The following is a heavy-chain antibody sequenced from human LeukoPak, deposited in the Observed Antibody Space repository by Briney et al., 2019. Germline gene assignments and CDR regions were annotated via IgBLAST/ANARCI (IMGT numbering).Heavy chain of an antibody. J-gene: IGHJ4*02. CDR2: IYYSGST. CDR1: GGSISSYY. V-gene: IGHV4-59*01. D-gene: IGHD6-19*01. Sequence: PSETLSLTCTVSGGSISSYYWSWIRQPPGKGLEWVGYIYYSGSTNYNPSLKSRVTISVDTSKNQFSLKLSSVTAADTAVYYCAGAEAGEQWLDYFDYWGQGTLVTVSS. CDR3: AGAEAGEQWLDYFDY.